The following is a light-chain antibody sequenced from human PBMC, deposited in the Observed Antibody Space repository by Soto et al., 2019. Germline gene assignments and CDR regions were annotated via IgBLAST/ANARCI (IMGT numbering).Light chain of an antibody. V-gene: IGKV3-20*01. CDR1: QSVSTNY. CDR2: GAS. J-gene: IGKJ1*01. Sequence: EIVLTQSPGTLSLSPGDRVTLSCRASQSVSTNYFSWYQQKPGQAPRLLIYGASSRATGIPDRFSGSGSGTDFTLTISRLEPEDFAVYYCQQYGSSPPWTFGQGTKVEIK. CDR3: QQYGSSPPWT.